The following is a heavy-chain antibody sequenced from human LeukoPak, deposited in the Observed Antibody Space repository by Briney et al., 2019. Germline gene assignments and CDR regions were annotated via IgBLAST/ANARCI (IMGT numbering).Heavy chain of an antibody. V-gene: IGHV4-39*01. J-gene: IGHJ4*02. CDR3: ASTYYYGSGSYYIH. D-gene: IGHD3-10*01. Sequence: SETLSLTCTVSGRSISSSSYYWGWIRQPPGKGLELIGSIYYSGSTYYNPSLKSRLTISVDTSKNQFSLKLSSVTAADTAVYYCASTYYYGSGSYYIHWGQGTLVTVSS. CDR1: GRSISSSSYY. CDR2: IYYSGST.